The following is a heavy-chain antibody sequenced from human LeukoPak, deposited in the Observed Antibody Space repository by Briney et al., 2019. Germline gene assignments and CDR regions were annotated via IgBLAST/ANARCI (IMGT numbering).Heavy chain of an antibody. V-gene: IGHV1-18*01. CDR2: ISAYNGNT. CDR1: GYTFTSYG. J-gene: IGHJ4*02. D-gene: IGHD3-22*01. CDR3: ARLHNYYDSSGYFDY. Sequence: ASVKVSCKASGYTFTSYGISWVRQAPGQGLEWMGWISAYNGNTNYAQKLQGRVTTTTDTSTSTAYMELRSLRSDDTAVYYCARLHNYYDSSGYFDYWGQGTLVTVSS.